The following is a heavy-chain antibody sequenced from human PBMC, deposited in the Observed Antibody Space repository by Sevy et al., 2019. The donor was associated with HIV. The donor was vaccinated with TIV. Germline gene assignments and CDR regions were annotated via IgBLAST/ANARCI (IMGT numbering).Heavy chain of an antibody. CDR1: GFTFDDYA. CDR2: INWGGGCT. V-gene: IGHV3-43D*03. J-gene: IGHJ6*02. CDR3: TKDLGISSWNYHGMDV. Sequence: GGSLRLSCAASGFTFDDYAMHWVRQAPGKGLEWVSLINWGGGCTYYADSVKGRFTISRDNSENSLYLQMNSLRAEDTALSYCTKDLGISSWNYHGMDVWGQGTTVTVSS. D-gene: IGHD6-6*01.